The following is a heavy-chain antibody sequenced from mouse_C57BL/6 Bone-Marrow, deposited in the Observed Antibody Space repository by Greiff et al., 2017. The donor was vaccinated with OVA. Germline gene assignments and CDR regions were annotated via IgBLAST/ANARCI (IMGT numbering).Heavy chain of an antibody. V-gene: IGHV1-50*01. CDR1: GYTFTSYW. J-gene: IGHJ2*01. Sequence: QVQLQQPGAELVKPGASVKLSCKASGYTFTSYWMQWVKQRPGQGLEWIGEIDPSDSYTNYNQKFKGKATLTVDTSSSTAYMQLSSLTSEDSAGYYCARENWGNYWGQGTTLTVSS. CDR3: ARENWGNY. CDR2: IDPSDSYT.